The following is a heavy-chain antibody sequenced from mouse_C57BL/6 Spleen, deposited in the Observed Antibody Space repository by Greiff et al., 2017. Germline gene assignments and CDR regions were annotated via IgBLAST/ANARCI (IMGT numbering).Heavy chain of an antibody. CDR1: GYSFTGYS. V-gene: IGHV1-37*01. CDR3: ARKEDDYDGVAMDY. Sequence: EVKVVESGPELVKPGASVKISCKASGYSFTGYSMNWVKQSHGKSLEWIGRINPYNGDTFYNHKFKGKATLSVDKSSSTLYMELLSLTSEDFAVYYCARKEDDYDGVAMDYWGQGTSVTVSS. D-gene: IGHD2-4*01. J-gene: IGHJ4*01. CDR2: INPYNGDT.